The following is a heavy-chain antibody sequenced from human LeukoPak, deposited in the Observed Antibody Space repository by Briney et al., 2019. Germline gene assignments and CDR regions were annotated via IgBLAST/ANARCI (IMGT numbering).Heavy chain of an antibody. CDR1: GGSISSRNW. D-gene: IGHD3-10*01. CDR3: ARIRGFGADYYYYYMDV. V-gene: IGHV4-4*02. J-gene: IGHJ6*03. Sequence: SGTLSLTCAVSGGSISSRNWWSWVRQPPGKGLEWIAEIHHSGSTNYNPSLKSRVTISVDKSKNQFSLKLSSVTAVDTAAYYCARIRGFGADYYYYYMDVWGKGTTVTVSS. CDR2: IHHSGST.